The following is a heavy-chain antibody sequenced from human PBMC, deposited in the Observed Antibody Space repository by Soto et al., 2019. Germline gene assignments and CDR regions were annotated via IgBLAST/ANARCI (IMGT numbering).Heavy chain of an antibody. CDR2: IYYSGTS. V-gene: IGHV4-30-4*01. D-gene: IGHD6-6*01. Sequence: SETLSLTCTVSGGSVSNEDYNWGWVRQPPGKGLEWIGCIYYSGTSYYSSSLKSRLTMTVDTSKNQFSLQLTSVTAADTAVYYCAREIRAARGSDVFDVWGQGTMVTVSS. CDR1: GGSVSNEDYN. CDR3: AREIRAARGSDVFDV. J-gene: IGHJ3*01.